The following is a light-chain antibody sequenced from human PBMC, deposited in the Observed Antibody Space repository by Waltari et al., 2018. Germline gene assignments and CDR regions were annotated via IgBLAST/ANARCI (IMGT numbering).Light chain of an antibody. CDR2: KTS. CDR1: QNIDRW. V-gene: IGKV1-5*03. Sequence: DIQMTQPPSPLSASVGERVPLTCRASQNIDRWLAWYQQKPGKAPKLLIYKTSSLESGVASRFSGSGYGTEFTLTISSLQPDDFATYYCQEYRTYRTFGQGTKVEIK. J-gene: IGKJ1*01. CDR3: QEYRTYRT.